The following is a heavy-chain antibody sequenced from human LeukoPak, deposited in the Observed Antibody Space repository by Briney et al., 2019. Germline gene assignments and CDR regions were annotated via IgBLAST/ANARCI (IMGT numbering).Heavy chain of an antibody. D-gene: IGHD6-19*01. V-gene: IGHV1-18*01. CDR1: GYTYTSYG. CDR2: ISAYNGNT. CDR3: ARGAMAGPSFDY. Sequence: ASGKVSCKASGYTYTSYGISWMRQAPGQGLEWMGWISAYNGNTNYAQKLQGRVTMTRDTSTSTVSMELSSLTSEDTAVYYCARGAMAGPSFDYWGKGTLVTVSS. J-gene: IGHJ4*02.